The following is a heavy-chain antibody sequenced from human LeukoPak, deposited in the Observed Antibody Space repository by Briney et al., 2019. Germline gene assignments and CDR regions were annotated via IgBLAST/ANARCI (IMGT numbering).Heavy chain of an antibody. CDR3: ARHIIVEERSWFDP. CDR1: GYSFTSYW. D-gene: IGHD1-26*01. J-gene: IGHJ5*02. V-gene: IGHV5-51*01. Sequence: GESLKISCKGSGYSFTSYWIGWVRQMPGKGLEWMGIIYPGDSDTRYSSSFQGQVTISADKSISTAYLQWSSLKASDTAIYYCARHIIVEERSWFDPWGQGTLVTVSS. CDR2: IYPGDSDT.